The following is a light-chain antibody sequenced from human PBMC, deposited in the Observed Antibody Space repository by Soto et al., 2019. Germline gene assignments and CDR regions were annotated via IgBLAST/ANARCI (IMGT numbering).Light chain of an antibody. J-gene: IGLJ1*01. CDR3: CSYTSSSTHV. CDR1: SSDVGGYNF. Sequence: QSALTQPASVSGSPGQSITISCTGTSSDVGGYNFVSWYQQHPGKVPKLMIFDVNRRPSGVSDRFSGSKSGNTASLTISGLQCEVEDDYSRCSYTSSSTHVFGSGTKLTVL. V-gene: IGLV2-14*03. CDR2: DVN.